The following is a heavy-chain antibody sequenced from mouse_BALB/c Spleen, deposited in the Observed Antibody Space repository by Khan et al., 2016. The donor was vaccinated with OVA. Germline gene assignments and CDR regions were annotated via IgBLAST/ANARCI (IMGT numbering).Heavy chain of an antibody. CDR2: INPYNDGT. V-gene: IGHV1S136*01. D-gene: IGHD2-1*01. Sequence: EVQLQESGPELVKPGASVKMSCKASGYTFTSYVMHWVKQKPGQGLEWIGYINPYNDGTKYNEKFKGKATMTSDKSYSTAYMELSRLTYEDSAVYSCARSVYYGLDYCGQGPTLTVSS. CDR3: ARSVYYGLDY. CDR1: GYTFTSYV. J-gene: IGHJ2*01.